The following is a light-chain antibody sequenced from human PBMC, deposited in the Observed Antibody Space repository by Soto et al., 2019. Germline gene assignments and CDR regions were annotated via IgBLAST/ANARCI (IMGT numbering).Light chain of an antibody. CDR2: AAS. V-gene: IGKV1-9*01. CDR1: QDIRYY. CDR3: QQLNTDPPLT. J-gene: IGKJ4*01. Sequence: DIQLTQSPSFLSASVGDSVTITCRASQDIRYYLAWYQQKPGKAHKVLISAASTLQSGVPSRFSGSGSGTEFALTISSLQPEDFATDYCQQLNTDPPLTFGGGTNVEIK.